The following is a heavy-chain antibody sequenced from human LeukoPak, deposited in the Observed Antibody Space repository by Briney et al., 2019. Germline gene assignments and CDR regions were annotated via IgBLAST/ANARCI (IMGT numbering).Heavy chain of an antibody. J-gene: IGHJ4*02. V-gene: IGHV3-21*01. Sequence: PGGSLRLSCAASGFTFSSYSLNWVRQAPGKGLEWVSSISGSSSYIYYADSVKGRFTFSRDNSKNTVYLQMNSLRPEDTAVYYCVRDRDWAFDYWGQGSLVTVSS. D-gene: IGHD2-21*02. CDR1: GFTFSSYS. CDR3: VRDRDWAFDY. CDR2: ISGSSSYI.